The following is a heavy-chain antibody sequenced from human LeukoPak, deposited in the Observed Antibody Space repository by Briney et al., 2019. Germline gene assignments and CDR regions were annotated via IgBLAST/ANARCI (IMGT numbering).Heavy chain of an antibody. CDR2: ISSSSSTI. Sequence: GGSLRLSCAASGFTFSSYSMNWVRQAQGKGLEWVSYISSSSSTIYYADSVKGRFTISRDNAKNSLYLQMNSLRAEDTAVYYCARDNDYGDYGLDYWGQGTLVTVSS. D-gene: IGHD4-17*01. CDR3: ARDNDYGDYGLDY. V-gene: IGHV3-48*01. CDR1: GFTFSSYS. J-gene: IGHJ4*02.